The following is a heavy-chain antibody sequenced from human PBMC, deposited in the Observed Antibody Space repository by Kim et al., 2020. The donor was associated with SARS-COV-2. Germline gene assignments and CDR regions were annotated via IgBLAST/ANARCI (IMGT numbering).Heavy chain of an antibody. CDR1: GFTFSSYW. CDR3: ARGCGHSSGYYGVYYYYGMDV. V-gene: IGHV3-7*03. Sequence: GGSLRLSCAASGFTFSSYWMSWVRQAPGKGLEWVANIKQDGSEKYYLDSVKGRFTISRDNAKNSLYLQMNSLRAEDTAVYYCARGCGHSSGYYGVYYYYGMDVWGQGTTVTVSS. CDR2: IKQDGSEK. J-gene: IGHJ6*02. D-gene: IGHD3-22*01.